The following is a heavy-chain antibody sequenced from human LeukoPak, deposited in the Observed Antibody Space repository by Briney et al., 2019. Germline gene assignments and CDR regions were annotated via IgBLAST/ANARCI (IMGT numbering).Heavy chain of an antibody. J-gene: IGHJ4*02. CDR3: AKDPSLYDFWSGYTRFDY. CDR1: GFTVSSNY. CDR2: IYSGGST. D-gene: IGHD3-3*01. Sequence: GGSLRLSCAASGFTVSSNYMSWVRQAPGKGLEWVSVIYSGGSTYYADSVKGRFTISRDNSKNTLYLQMNSLRAEDTAVYYCAKDPSLYDFWSGYTRFDYWGQGTLVTVSS. V-gene: IGHV3-66*01.